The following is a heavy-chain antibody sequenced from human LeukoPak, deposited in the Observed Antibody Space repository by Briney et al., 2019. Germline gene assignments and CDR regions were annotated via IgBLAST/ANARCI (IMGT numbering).Heavy chain of an antibody. Sequence: ASVKVSCKASGYTFTSYDINWVRQATGQGLEWMGWMNPNSGNTGYAQEFQGRVTMTRNTSISTAYMELSSLRSEDTAVYYCAREIAVAGRHYYGMDVWGQGTTVTVSS. CDR1: GYTFTSYD. CDR2: MNPNSGNT. CDR3: AREIAVAGRHYYGMDV. V-gene: IGHV1-8*01. D-gene: IGHD6-19*01. J-gene: IGHJ6*02.